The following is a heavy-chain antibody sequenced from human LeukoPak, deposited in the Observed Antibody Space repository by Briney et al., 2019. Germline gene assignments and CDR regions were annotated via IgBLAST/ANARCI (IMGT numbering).Heavy chain of an antibody. J-gene: IGHJ4*02. CDR3: ARGWPFEY. D-gene: IGHD6-13*01. V-gene: IGHV6-1*01. CDR1: GDSVSGNTTA. Sequence: SQTLSLTCAISGDSVSGNTTAWNWIRQSPSRGLERLGRTYYRSKWYSDYAPSVNSRISIIPDTPKNQFSLQLASVTPEDTAIYYCARGWPFEYWGQGTRVTVSS. CDR2: TYYRSKWYS.